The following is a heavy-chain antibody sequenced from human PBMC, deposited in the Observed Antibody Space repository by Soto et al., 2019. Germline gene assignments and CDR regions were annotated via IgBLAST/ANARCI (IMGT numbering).Heavy chain of an antibody. CDR3: ASLFVSGSGY. CDR2: IYYSGST. Sequence: SETLSLTCTVSGGSISSSSYYWGWIRQPPGKGLEWIGSIYYSGSTYYNPSLKSRVTISVDTSKNQFSLKLSSVTAADTAVYYCASLFVSGSGYWGQGTLVTVS. V-gene: IGHV4-39*01. CDR1: GGSISSSSYY. D-gene: IGHD3-22*01. J-gene: IGHJ4*02.